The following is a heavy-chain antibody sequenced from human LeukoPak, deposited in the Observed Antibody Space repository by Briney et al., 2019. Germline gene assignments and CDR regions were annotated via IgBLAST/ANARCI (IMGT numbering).Heavy chain of an antibody. Sequence: GGSLRLSCAASGFIFSSYGMHWVRQAPGKGLEWVAVISYDGSNKYYADSVKGRFTISRDNSKNTLYLQMNSLRAEDTAVYYCAKPEMTTVTMIKAYAFDIWGQGTMVTVSS. J-gene: IGHJ3*02. V-gene: IGHV3-30*18. D-gene: IGHD4-17*01. CDR3: AKPEMTTVTMIKAYAFDI. CDR1: GFIFSSYG. CDR2: ISYDGSNK.